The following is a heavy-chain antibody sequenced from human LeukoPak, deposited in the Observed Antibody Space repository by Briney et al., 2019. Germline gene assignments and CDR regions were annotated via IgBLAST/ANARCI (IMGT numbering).Heavy chain of an antibody. V-gene: IGHV1-18*01. J-gene: IGHJ6*03. Sequence: ASVKVSCKASGYTFTSYGVIWVRQAPGQGLEWMGWMITYNGNKYYAQKFQGRVTMTTDTSTSTAYMELRSLRSDDTAVYYCAKTTVTTEEYSYYYMDVWGKGTTVTVSS. CDR1: GYTFTSYG. CDR3: AKTTVTTEEYSYYYMDV. CDR2: MITYNGNK. D-gene: IGHD4-17*01.